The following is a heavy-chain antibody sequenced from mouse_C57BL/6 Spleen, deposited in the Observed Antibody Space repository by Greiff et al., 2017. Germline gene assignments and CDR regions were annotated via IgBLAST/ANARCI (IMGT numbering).Heavy chain of an antibody. Sequence: QVQLKQPGAELVKPGASVKVSCKASGYTFTSYWMHWVKQRPGQGLEWIGRIHPSDSDTNYNQKFKGKATLTVDKSSSTAYMQLSSLTSEDSAVYYWAMNTGYYAMDYWGQGTSVTVAS. D-gene: IGHD5-2*01. CDR1: GYTFTSYW. V-gene: IGHV1-74*01. CDR3: AMNTGYYAMDY. J-gene: IGHJ4*01. CDR2: IHPSDSDT.